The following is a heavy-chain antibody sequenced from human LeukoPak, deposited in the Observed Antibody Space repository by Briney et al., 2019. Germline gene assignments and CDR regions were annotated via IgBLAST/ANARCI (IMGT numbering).Heavy chain of an antibody. CDR2: IYPGDPDT. V-gene: IGHV5-51*01. CDR1: GYSFTSYW. Sequence: KVGESLKISCKGSGYSFTSYWIGWVRQMPGKGLEWMGIIYPGDPDTRYSPSFQGQVTISADKSISTAYLQWSSLKASDTAMYYCARTQGYYDSSGYLTNWFDPWGQGTLVTVSS. CDR3: ARTQGYYDSSGYLTNWFDP. J-gene: IGHJ5*02. D-gene: IGHD3-22*01.